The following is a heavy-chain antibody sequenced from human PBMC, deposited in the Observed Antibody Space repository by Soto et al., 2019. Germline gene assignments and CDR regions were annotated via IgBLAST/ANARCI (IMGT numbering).Heavy chain of an antibody. J-gene: IGHJ5*02. V-gene: IGHV4-4*02. CDR2: IYHSGST. D-gene: IGHD2-21*01. CDR3: ATLPTRIEVALLPIPT. Sequence: QVQLLQSGPGLVKPSGTLSLTCAVSGGSISSSNWWSWVRQSPGKGLEWIGEIYHSGSTNYKSSLRGRVTISVDKSNNPFSLRMRYVTAADTAVYYCATLPTRIEVALLPIPTWGQGTLVTVSS. CDR1: GGSISSSNW.